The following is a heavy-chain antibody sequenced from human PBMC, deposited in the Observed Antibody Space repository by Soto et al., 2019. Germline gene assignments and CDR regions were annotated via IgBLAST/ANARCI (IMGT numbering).Heavy chain of an antibody. D-gene: IGHD3-22*01. CDR2: IWYDGSNK. J-gene: IGHJ4*02. CDR1: GFTFSSYG. Sequence: QVQLVESGGGVVQPGRSLRLSCAASGFTFSSYGMHWVRQAPGKGLEWVAVIWYDGSNKYYADSVKGRFTISRDNSKNTLYRQMNSLRAEDTAVYYCARDRPGQSDSSGYYGHWGQGTLVTVSS. V-gene: IGHV3-33*01. CDR3: ARDRPGQSDSSGYYGH.